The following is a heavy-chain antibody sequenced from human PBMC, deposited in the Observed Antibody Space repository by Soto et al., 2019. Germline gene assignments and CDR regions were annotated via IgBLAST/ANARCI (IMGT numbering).Heavy chain of an antibody. J-gene: IGHJ4*02. V-gene: IGHV4-31*03. CDR1: GGSISSGGYY. CDR2: TYYSGST. CDR3: ARTDILTGYCLDY. Sequence: SETLSLTCTVSGGSISSGGYYWSWIRQHPGKGLEWIGYTYYSGSTYYNPSLKSRVTISVDTSKNQFSLKLSSVTAADTAVYYCARTDILTGYCLDYWGQGTLVIVPQ. D-gene: IGHD3-9*01.